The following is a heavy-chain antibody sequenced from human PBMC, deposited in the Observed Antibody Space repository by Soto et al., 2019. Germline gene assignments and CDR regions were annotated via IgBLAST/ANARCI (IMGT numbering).Heavy chain of an antibody. D-gene: IGHD2-2*01. CDR2: ISYSGRT. CDR1: GDSISSSSYF. V-gene: IGHV4-39*01. CDR3: ARHRCSSSCYSDY. J-gene: IGHJ4*02. Sequence: SETLSLTCTVSGDSISSSSYFWGLIRQPPGKGLEWIGTISYSGRTYYNPSLKSRVTISVDTSKNHFSLKLNSVTAADTAVYYCARHRCSSSCYSDYWGQGTLVTVSS.